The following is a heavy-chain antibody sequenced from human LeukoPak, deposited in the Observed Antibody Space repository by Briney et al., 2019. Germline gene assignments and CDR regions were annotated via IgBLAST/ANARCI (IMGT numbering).Heavy chain of an antibody. CDR1: GFTFSSYA. Sequence: GGSLRLSCAASGFTFSSYAMSWVRQAPGKGLEWVSAISGSGGSTYYADSVKGRFTISRDNSKNTLYLQMNSLRAEDTAVYYCAKNSFPGGKKSGGYWGQGTLVTVSS. CDR2: ISGSGGST. CDR3: AKNSFPGGKKSGGY. J-gene: IGHJ4*02. V-gene: IGHV3-23*01. D-gene: IGHD4-23*01.